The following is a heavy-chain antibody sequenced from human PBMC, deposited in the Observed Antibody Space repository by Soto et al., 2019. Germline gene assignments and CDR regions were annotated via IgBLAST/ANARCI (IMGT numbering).Heavy chain of an antibody. V-gene: IGHV1-69*05. J-gene: IGHJ6*02. Sequence: QVQLVQSGAEVKKPGSSVKVSCKASGGTFSSYAISWVRQAPGQGLEWMGGIIPIFGTANYAQKFQGRVTXPXXXSXRTAYMELSSLRSEDTAVYYCAPQGLPNYYYYGMDVWGQGTTVTVSS. CDR1: GGTFSSYA. D-gene: IGHD5-18*01. CDR2: IIPIFGTA. CDR3: APQGLPNYYYYGMDV.